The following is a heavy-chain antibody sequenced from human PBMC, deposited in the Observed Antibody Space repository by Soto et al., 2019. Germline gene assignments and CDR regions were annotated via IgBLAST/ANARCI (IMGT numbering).Heavy chain of an antibody. CDR3: AREAIVAGATTGMDV. CDR1: GYTRTTFC. V-gene: IGHV1-46*01. Sequence: QVQLVQSGAELKKPGASVKVSFKASGYTRTTFCMHWVRQAPGQGLEWMGVINPGYPACRRTTYAPKFQGRVTMTTDTSTSTVYMELSRLRSDDTAVYYCAREAIVAGATTGMDVWGQGTTVTVSS. CDR2: INPGYPACRRT. J-gene: IGHJ6*02. D-gene: IGHD1-26*01.